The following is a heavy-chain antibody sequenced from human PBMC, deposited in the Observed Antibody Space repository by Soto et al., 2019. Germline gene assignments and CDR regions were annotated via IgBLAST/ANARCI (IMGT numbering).Heavy chain of an antibody. CDR2: ISAYNTNT. J-gene: IGHJ4*02. Sequence: QVQLVQSGAEVKKPGASVKVSCKTSGYTFTSYHISWVRQAPGQGLEWMGWISAYNTNTNYAQKFQGRVTMTTDTLASTAYMELRSLRSDDTAGYYCARDTPPTDYWGQGTLVTVSS. CDR1: GYTFTSYH. CDR3: ARDTPPTDY. V-gene: IGHV1-18*01.